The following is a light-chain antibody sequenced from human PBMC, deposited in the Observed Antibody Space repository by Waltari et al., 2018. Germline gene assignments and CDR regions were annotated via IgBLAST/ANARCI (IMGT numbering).Light chain of an antibody. CDR3: SSYTSSSTLV. CDR1: SSYVGGYNY. Sequence: QSALTQPASVSGSPGQSITISCPATSSYVGGYNYVSWYQQHPGKAPKLMIYEVSNRPSGVSNRFSGSKSGNTASLTISGLQAEDEADYYCSSYTSSSTLVFGGGTKLTVL. V-gene: IGLV2-14*01. CDR2: EVS. J-gene: IGLJ2*01.